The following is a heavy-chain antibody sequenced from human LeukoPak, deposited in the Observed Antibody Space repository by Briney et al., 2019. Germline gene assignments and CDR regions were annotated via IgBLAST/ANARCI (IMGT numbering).Heavy chain of an antibody. J-gene: IGHJ4*02. CDR1: GYTFTSYG. CDR2: ISAYNGNT. V-gene: IGHV1-18*04. CDR3: ARDRDMITFGGVIADY. Sequence: ASVKVSCKASGYTFTSYGISWVRQAPGQGLEWMGWISAYNGNTNYAQKLQGRATVTTDTSTSTAYMELRSLRSDDTAVYYCARDRDMITFGGVIADYWGQGTLVTVSS. D-gene: IGHD3-16*02.